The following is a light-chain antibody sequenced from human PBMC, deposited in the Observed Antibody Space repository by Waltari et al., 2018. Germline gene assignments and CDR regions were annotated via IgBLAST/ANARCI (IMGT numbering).Light chain of an antibody. J-gene: IGKJ1*01. CDR3: QQSYSPHRT. Sequence: DIVMTQSPDSLAVSLGERATINCKSSQSVLYSSNNKNYLAWYQQKPGQPPKQLIYWASIRESGVPERFSGSGSETDFTLTISSLQAEDVAVYYCQQSYSPHRTFGQGTRVEIK. V-gene: IGKV4-1*01. CDR2: WAS. CDR1: QSVLYSSNNKNY.